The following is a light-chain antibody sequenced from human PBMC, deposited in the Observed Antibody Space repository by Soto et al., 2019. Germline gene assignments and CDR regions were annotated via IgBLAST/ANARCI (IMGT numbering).Light chain of an antibody. V-gene: IGKV1-5*01. J-gene: IGKJ1*01. Sequence: DMQMTQSPSSLSASVGDRVTITCRASQSISSWLAWYQQKPGKAPKLLIYDASSLESGVPSRFSGSGSGTEFTLTISSLQPDDFATYYCQQYNSYSPLVTFGQGTKVDIK. CDR2: DAS. CDR1: QSISSW. CDR3: QQYNSYSPLVT.